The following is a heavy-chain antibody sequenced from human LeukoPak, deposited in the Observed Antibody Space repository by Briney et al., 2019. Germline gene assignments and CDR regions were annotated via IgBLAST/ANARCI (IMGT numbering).Heavy chain of an antibody. CDR1: GFTVSSNY. J-gene: IGHJ4*02. D-gene: IGHD5-18*01. V-gene: IGHV3-53*05. CDR3: AKDVEQIWIHYFDY. CDR2: IYSGGST. Sequence: GGSLRLSCAASGFTVSSNYMSWVRQAPGKGLEWVSVIYSGGSTYYADSVKGRFTISGDYSKNTLYLQMNSLRAEGTAVYYCAKDVEQIWIHYFDYWGQGTLVTVSS.